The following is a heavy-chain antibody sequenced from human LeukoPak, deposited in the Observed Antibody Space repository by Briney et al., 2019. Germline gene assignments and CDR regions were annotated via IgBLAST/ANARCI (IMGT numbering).Heavy chain of an antibody. D-gene: IGHD1-20*01. CDR1: GYTFTSYG. V-gene: IGHV1-18*01. CDR3: AKSYNWNANFDY. Sequence: ASVKVSCKASGYTFTSYGISWVRQAPGQGLEWMGWIITYNANTNYAQKLQGRVTMTTDTSTSTAYMELRSLRSDDTAVYYCAKSYNWNANFDYWGQGTLVTVSS. CDR2: IITYNANT. J-gene: IGHJ4*02.